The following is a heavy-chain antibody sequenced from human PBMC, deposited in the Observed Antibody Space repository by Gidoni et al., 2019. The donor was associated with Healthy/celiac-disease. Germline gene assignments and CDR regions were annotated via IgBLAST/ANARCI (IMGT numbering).Heavy chain of an antibody. CDR1: GYTFTSYY. Sequence: QVQLVQFGAEVKKPGASVKVSCKASGYTFTSYYMHWVRQAPGQGLEWMGIINPRGGSTSYAQKCQGRVTMTRDTSTSTVYMELSSLRSEDTAVYYCARSDYGSGSVMDVWGQGTTVTVSS. CDR3: ARSDYGSGSVMDV. D-gene: IGHD3-10*01. V-gene: IGHV1-46*01. J-gene: IGHJ6*02. CDR2: INPRGGST.